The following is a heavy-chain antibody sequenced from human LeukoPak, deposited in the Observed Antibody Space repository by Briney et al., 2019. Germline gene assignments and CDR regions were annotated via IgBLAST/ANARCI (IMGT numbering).Heavy chain of an antibody. Sequence: HPGGSLRLSCAASGFTFSSYAMSWVRQAPGKGLEWVSAISGSGGSTYYADSVKGRFTISRDNSKNTLYLQMNSLRAEDTAVYYCAKVGRAVAGVYYYYGMDVWGQGTTVTVSS. CDR3: AKVGRAVAGVYYYYGMDV. CDR1: GFTFSSYA. D-gene: IGHD6-19*01. V-gene: IGHV3-23*01. J-gene: IGHJ6*02. CDR2: ISGSGGST.